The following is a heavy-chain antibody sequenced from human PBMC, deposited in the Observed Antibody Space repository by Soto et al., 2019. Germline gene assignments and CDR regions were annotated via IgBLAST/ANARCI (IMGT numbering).Heavy chain of an antibody. J-gene: IGHJ5*02. CDR2: INAGNGNT. D-gene: IGHD3-22*01. V-gene: IGHV1-3*01. Sequence: ASVKVSCKASGYTFTSYAMHWVRQAPGQRLGWMGWINAGNGNTKYSQKFQGRVTITRDTSASTAYMELSSLRSEDTAVYYCARDTLYDSSGYYYVGYKWFDPWGQGTLLTVSS. CDR1: GYTFTSYA. CDR3: ARDTLYDSSGYYYVGYKWFDP.